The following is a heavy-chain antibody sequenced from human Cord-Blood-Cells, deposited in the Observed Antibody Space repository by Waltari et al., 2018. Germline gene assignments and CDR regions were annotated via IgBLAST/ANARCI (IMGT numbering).Heavy chain of an antibody. CDR2: ISTYNGNT. D-gene: IGHD2-2*02. V-gene: IGHV1-18*04. CDR1: GYTFTSYG. J-gene: IGHJ4*02. Sequence: QVQLVQSGAEVKKPGASVKVSCKASGYTFTSYGISWVRQAPGQGLEWMGWISTYNGNTNYAQKLQGRVTMTTDTSTSTAYMELRSLRSDDTAVYYCARVGEDIVVVPAAIRFDYWGQGTLVTVSS. CDR3: ARVGEDIVVVPAAIRFDY.